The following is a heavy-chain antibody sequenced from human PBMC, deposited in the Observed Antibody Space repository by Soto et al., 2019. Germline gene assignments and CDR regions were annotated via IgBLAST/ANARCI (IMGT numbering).Heavy chain of an antibody. Sequence: SETLSLTCTVSGGSISSGGYYWSWIRQHPGKGLEWIGYIYYSGSTYYNPSLKSRVTISVDTSKNQFSLKLSSVTAADTAVYYCASSALLWFGELSLRFDPWGQGTLVTVSS. D-gene: IGHD3-10*01. CDR2: IYYSGST. J-gene: IGHJ5*02. V-gene: IGHV4-31*03. CDR3: ASSALLWFGELSLRFDP. CDR1: GGSISSGGYY.